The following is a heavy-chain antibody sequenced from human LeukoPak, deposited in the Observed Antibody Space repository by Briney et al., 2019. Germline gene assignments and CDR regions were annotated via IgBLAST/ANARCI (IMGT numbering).Heavy chain of an antibody. CDR2: IYYSGST. CDR3: ARASVIGVRFDP. CDR1: GGSISSGDYY. D-gene: IGHD3-3*01. V-gene: IGHV4-30-4*08. J-gene: IGHJ5*02. Sequence: SETLSLTCTVSGGSISSGDYYWSWIRQPPGKGLEWIGYIYYSGSTYYNPSLKSRVTISVDTSKNQFSPKLSSVTAADTAVYYCARASVIGVRFDPWGQGTLVTVSS.